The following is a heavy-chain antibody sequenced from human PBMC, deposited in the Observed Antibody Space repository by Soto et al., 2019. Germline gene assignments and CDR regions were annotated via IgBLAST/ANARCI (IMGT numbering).Heavy chain of an antibody. D-gene: IGHD6-19*01. CDR1: GFTFSSYN. Sequence: QVPLVESGGGVVQPGRSLRLSCAASGFTFSSYNMHWVRQAPGKGLEWVTVISYDDGRNKSYADSVKGRFTISRDNSKNTLYLQMNSLRAEDTAVYYCARTTAVSGTPEFDYWGQGTLVTVSS. J-gene: IGHJ4*02. CDR3: ARTTAVSGTPEFDY. V-gene: IGHV3-30*04. CDR2: ISYDDGRNK.